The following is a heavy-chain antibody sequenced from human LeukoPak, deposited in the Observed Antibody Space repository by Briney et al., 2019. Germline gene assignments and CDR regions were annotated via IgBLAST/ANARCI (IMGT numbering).Heavy chain of an antibody. Sequence: SETLSLTCTVSGGSIRSSYYYWGWIRQPPGKGLEWIGYIFYSGTTNYNPSLKSRVTMSVDTSKNQFSLKLSSVTAADTAVYYCVRLYRGGYYLLDYWGQGTLVTVTS. J-gene: IGHJ4*02. D-gene: IGHD1-26*01. CDR1: GGSIRSSYYY. CDR2: IFYSGTT. V-gene: IGHV4-61*05. CDR3: VRLYRGGYYLLDY.